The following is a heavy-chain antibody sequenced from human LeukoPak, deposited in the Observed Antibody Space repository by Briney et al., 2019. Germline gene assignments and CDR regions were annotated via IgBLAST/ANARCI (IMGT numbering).Heavy chain of an antibody. V-gene: IGHV4-61*02. D-gene: IGHD3-16*02. CDR2: IYTSGST. CDR3: ARVSDYVWGSYRSDI. CDR1: GGSISSGSYY. J-gene: IGHJ3*02. Sequence: SETLSLTCTVSGGSISSGSYYWSWIRQPAGKGLGWIGRIYTSGSTNYNPSLKSRVTISVDTSKNQFSLKLSSVTAADTAVYYCARVSDYVWGSYRSDIWGQGTMVTVSS.